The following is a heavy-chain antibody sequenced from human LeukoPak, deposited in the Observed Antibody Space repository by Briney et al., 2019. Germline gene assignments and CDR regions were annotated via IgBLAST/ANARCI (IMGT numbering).Heavy chain of an antibody. CDR1: GGSISSNSFY. J-gene: IGHJ4*02. V-gene: IGHV4-39*07. CDR2: IYYSGSS. D-gene: IGHD2-15*01. Sequence: PSETLSLTCTVSGGSISSNSFYWSWIRQPPGKGLEWIGSIYYSGSSYYNLSLKSRVTISIDTSRNQFFLKLSSVIAADTAVYYCGGRDFWGQGTLVIVPS. CDR3: GGRDF.